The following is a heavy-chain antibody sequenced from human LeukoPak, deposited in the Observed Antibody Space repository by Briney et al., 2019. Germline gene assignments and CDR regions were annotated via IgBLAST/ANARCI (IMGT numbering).Heavy chain of an antibody. Sequence: PGRSLRLSCAASGFTFSSYGMHWVRQAPGKGLEWVAVISYDGSNKYYADSVKGRFTISRDNSKNTLYLQMNSLRAEDTAVYYCARQGAHYGMDVWGQGTTVTVSS. CDR2: ISYDGSNK. J-gene: IGHJ6*02. CDR1: GFTFSSYG. CDR3: ARQGAHYGMDV. V-gene: IGHV3-30*03. D-gene: IGHD1-26*01.